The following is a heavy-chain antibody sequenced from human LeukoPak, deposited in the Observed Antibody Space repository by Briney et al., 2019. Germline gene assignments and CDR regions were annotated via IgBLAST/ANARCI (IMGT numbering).Heavy chain of an antibody. Sequence: GRSLRLSCAASGFTFSSYAMHWVRQAPGKGLEWVAVISYDGSNKYYADSVKGRFTISRDNSKNTLYLQMNSLRAEDTAVYYCARAKQSSDLYFDYWGQGTLVTVSS. D-gene: IGHD6-19*01. V-gene: IGHV3-30-3*01. CDR2: ISYDGSNK. CDR3: ARAKQSSDLYFDY. CDR1: GFTFSSYA. J-gene: IGHJ4*02.